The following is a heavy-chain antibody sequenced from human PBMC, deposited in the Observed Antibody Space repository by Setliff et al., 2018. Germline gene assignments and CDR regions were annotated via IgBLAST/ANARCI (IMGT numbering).Heavy chain of an antibody. Sequence: GGSLRLSCAASGFTFSDYYMSWIRQAPGKGLEWVSYISSSSAYIYYADSVKGRFTISRDNSKNSVYLQMNSLRAEDTAVYYCASANTTGYYYFDNWGQGTLVTVSS. J-gene: IGHJ4*02. CDR2: ISSSSAYI. V-gene: IGHV3-11*06. D-gene: IGHD5-12*01. CDR3: ASANTTGYYYFDN. CDR1: GFTFSDYY.